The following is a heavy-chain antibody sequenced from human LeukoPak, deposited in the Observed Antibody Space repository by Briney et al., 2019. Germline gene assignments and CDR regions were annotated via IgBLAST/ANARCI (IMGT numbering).Heavy chain of an antibody. Sequence: GASVKVSCKASGGTFSSYAISWVRQAPGQGLEWMGGIIPIFGTANYAQKFQGRVTITTDESTSTAYMELSSLRSEDTAVYYCARTVVDIVVVPAARTYYFDYWGQGTLVTVSS. CDR3: ARTVVDIVVVPAARTYYFDY. CDR1: GGTFSSYA. D-gene: IGHD2-2*03. V-gene: IGHV1-69*05. CDR2: IIPIFGTA. J-gene: IGHJ4*02.